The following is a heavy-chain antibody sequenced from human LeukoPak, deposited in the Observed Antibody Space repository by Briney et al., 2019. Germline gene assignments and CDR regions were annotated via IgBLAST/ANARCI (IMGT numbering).Heavy chain of an antibody. D-gene: IGHD2-8*01. Sequence: SETLSFTCTVSGGSISSYYWSWIRQPPGKGLEWIGYIYYSGSTNYNPSLKSRVTISVDTSKNQFSLKLSSVTAADTAVYYCARVVRQRYFDYWGQGTLVTVSS. CDR1: GGSISSYY. J-gene: IGHJ4*02. V-gene: IGHV4-59*01. CDR2: IYYSGST. CDR3: ARVVRQRYFDY.